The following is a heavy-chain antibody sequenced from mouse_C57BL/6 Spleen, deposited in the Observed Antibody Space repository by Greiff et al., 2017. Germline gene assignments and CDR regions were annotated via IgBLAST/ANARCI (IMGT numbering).Heavy chain of an antibody. D-gene: IGHD2-3*01. Sequence: VQLKQSGPGLVKPSQSLSLSCSVTGYSITSGYYWNWIRQFPGNKLEWMGYISYDGSNNYNPSLKNRISITRDTSKNQFFLKLNSVTTEDTATYYCGSGDGYPYYFDYWGQGTTLTVSS. CDR2: ISYDGSN. J-gene: IGHJ2*01. V-gene: IGHV3-6*01. CDR1: GYSITSGYY. CDR3: GSGDGYPYYFDY.